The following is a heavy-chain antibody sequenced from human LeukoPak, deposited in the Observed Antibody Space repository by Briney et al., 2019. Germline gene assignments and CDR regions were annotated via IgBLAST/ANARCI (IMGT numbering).Heavy chain of an antibody. CDR1: GFTFSSYA. CDR3: SKWIYYYDSSGYY. J-gene: IGHJ4*02. D-gene: IGHD3-22*01. Sequence: GGSLRLSCAASGFTFSSYAMTWVRQAPGKGLEWVSVISGSGDKTYYADSVKGRFTISRDNSQNTLYLQMNSLRAEDTAVYYCSKWIYYYDSSGYYWGQGTLVTVSS. CDR2: ISGSGDKT. V-gene: IGHV3-23*01.